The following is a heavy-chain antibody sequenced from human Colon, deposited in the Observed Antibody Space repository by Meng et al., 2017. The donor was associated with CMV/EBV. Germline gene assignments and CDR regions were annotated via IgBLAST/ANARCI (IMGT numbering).Heavy chain of an antibody. V-gene: IGHV1-2*02. Sequence: QVQLVQSGAAVKKPGASVKRSRKASGYTFTANFMHWVRQAPGQGLEWMGWINPPNGDTKYAQKFEGRVTITRDTSISTVYMELNSLTSDDTAVYYCAKRVQPDSGYSNWGQGTLVTVSS. CDR3: AKRVQPDSGYSN. D-gene: IGHD3-22*01. J-gene: IGHJ4*02. CDR1: GYTFTANF. CDR2: INPPNGDT.